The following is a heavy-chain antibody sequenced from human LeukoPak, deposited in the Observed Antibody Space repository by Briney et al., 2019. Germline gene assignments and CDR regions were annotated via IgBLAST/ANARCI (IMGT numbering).Heavy chain of an antibody. CDR3: ARNLYMVDDAFDI. CDR2: IKQDGSEK. CDR1: GFTFSSYW. J-gene: IGHJ3*02. Sequence: GGSLRLSCAASGFTFSSYWMSWVRQAPGKGLEWVANIKQDGSEKYYVDSVKGRFTISRDNAKNSLYLQMNSLRAEDTAVYYCARNLYMVDDAFDISGQGTMVTVSS. D-gene: IGHD3-10*01. V-gene: IGHV3-7*01.